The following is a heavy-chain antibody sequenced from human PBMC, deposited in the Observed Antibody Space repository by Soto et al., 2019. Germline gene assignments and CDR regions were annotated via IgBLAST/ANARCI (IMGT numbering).Heavy chain of an antibody. CDR3: VRESHGDY. Sequence: EVQLVESGGGLVQPGGSLRLSCTASGFTFRSFWMQWVRQAPGKGLEWVARIDGDDGDETATNYADSVQGRFRISRDNAKNTLHLQMSSLRAEDTAVYYCVRESHGDYGGQGTLVTVSP. V-gene: IGHV3-74*01. CDR1: GFTFRSFW. CDR2: IDGDDGDETAT. J-gene: IGHJ4*02.